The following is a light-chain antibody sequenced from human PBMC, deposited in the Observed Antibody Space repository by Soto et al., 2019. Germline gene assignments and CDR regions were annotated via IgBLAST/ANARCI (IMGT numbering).Light chain of an antibody. CDR2: DVS. J-gene: IGKJ5*01. CDR1: QSVSNY. V-gene: IGKV3-11*01. CDR3: QQRSDWPIT. Sequence: EIVLTQFPVTLSLSPGERATLSCRASQSVSNYLAWYQQKPGQAPRLLIYDVSTRATGVPARFSGSGSGTDFTLTITSLEPEDFAVYSGQQRSDWPITFGQGTRLEIK.